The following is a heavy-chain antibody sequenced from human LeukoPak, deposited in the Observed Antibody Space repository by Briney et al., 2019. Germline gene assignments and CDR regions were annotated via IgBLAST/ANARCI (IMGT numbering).Heavy chain of an antibody. CDR1: GGSISSYY. D-gene: IGHD3-16*01. Sequence: SETLSLTCTVSGGSISSYYWSWIRQPAGKGLEWIGRIYTSGSTNYNPSLKSRVTISVDTSKNQFSLKLSSVTAADTAVYYCARGGMKYTPYNWSDPWGQGTLVTVSS. CDR2: IYTSGST. J-gene: IGHJ5*02. V-gene: IGHV4-4*07. CDR3: ARGGMKYTPYNWSDP.